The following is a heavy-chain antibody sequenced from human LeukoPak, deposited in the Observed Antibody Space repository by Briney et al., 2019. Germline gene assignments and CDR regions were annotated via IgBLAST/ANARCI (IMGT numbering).Heavy chain of an antibody. CDR3: ARVDIVATISKYYFDY. J-gene: IGHJ4*02. CDR1: GFTFSSYW. CDR2: IKQDGSEK. D-gene: IGHD5-12*01. Sequence: GGSPRLSCAASGFTFSSYWMSWVRQAPGKGLEWVANIKQDGSEKYYVDSVKGRLTISRDNAKNSLYLQMNSLRAEDTAVYYCARVDIVATISKYYFDYWGQGTLVTVSS. V-gene: IGHV3-7*01.